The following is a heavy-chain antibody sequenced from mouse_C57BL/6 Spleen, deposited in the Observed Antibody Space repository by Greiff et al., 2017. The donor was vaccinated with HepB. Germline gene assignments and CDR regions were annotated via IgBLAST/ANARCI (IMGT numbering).Heavy chain of an antibody. Sequence: KQSGAELARPGASVKLSCKASGYTFTSYGISWVKQRTGQGLEWIGEIYPRSGNTYYNEKFKGKATLTADKSSSTAYMELRSLTSEDSAVYFCARGGGIYYGNSLYAMDYWGQGASVTVSS. D-gene: IGHD2-1*01. CDR2: IYPRSGNT. CDR1: GYTFTSYG. V-gene: IGHV1-81*01. J-gene: IGHJ4*01. CDR3: ARGGGIYYGNSLYAMDY.